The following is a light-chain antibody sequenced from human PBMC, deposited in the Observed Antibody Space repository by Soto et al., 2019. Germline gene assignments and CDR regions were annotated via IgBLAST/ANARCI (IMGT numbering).Light chain of an antibody. CDR2: DAS. J-gene: IGKJ1*01. CDR1: QSISSY. Sequence: DIPMTQSPSSLSASVGDRVTITCRASQSISSYLNWYQQKPGKAPKLLIYDASSLQSGVPSRFSVSGSGTDFTLTISSLQPEDCATYYCQQSYSTLWTFGQGTKVEIK. V-gene: IGKV1-39*01. CDR3: QQSYSTLWT.